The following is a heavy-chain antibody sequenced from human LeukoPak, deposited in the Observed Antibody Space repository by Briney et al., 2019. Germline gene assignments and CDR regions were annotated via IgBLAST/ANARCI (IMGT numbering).Heavy chain of an antibody. V-gene: IGHV4-34*01. Sequence: SETLSLTCAVYGGSFSGYYWSWIRQPPGKGLEWIGEINHSGSTNYNPSLKSRVTISVDTSKNQFSLKLSSVTAADTAVYYCARSTPGSRGYSYGFDYWGQGTLVTVSS. D-gene: IGHD5-18*01. J-gene: IGHJ4*02. CDR3: ARSTPGSRGYSYGFDY. CDR2: INHSGST. CDR1: GGSFSGYY.